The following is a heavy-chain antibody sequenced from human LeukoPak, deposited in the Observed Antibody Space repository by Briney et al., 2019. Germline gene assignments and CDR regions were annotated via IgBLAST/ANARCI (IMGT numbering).Heavy chain of an antibody. D-gene: IGHD3-3*01. CDR2: ISSSSSYI. CDR1: GFTFSSYS. Sequence: GGSLRLSCAASGFTFSSYSMNWVRQAPGKGLEWVSSISSSSSYIYYADSVKGRFTISRDNAKNSLYLQMNSLRAEDTAVYYCARDQPTNDFPDAFDIWGQGTMVTVSS. V-gene: IGHV3-21*01. J-gene: IGHJ3*02. CDR3: ARDQPTNDFPDAFDI.